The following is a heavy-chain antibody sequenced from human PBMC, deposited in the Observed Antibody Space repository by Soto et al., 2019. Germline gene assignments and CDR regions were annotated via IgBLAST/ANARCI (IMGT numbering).Heavy chain of an antibody. V-gene: IGHV4-31*03. J-gene: IGHJ6*02. CDR3: ARDRLMATAGTARHYFGLDV. CDR2: IYYSGNT. Sequence: PSETLSLTCTVSGGSIRSGGYYWIWVRQNPRRGLEWIGNIYYSGNTYYNPSLKSRLTISVDTSKNQFSLNLSSVTAADTAVYYCARDRLMATAGTARHYFGLDVWGQGITVTVSS. CDR1: GGSIRSGGYY. D-gene: IGHD5-18*01.